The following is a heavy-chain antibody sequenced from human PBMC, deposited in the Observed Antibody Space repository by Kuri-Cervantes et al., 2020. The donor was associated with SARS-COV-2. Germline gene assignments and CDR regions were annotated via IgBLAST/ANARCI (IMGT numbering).Heavy chain of an antibody. Sequence: GGSLRLSCAASGFTFSSYGMHWVRQAPGKGLEWVAVIWYDGSNKYYADFVKGRFTVSRDNSKNTLYLQMNSLRAEDTAVYYCAYAYCSSTSCSNNNWFDPWGQGTLVTVSS. CDR1: GFTFSSYG. J-gene: IGHJ5*02. CDR2: IWYDGSNK. D-gene: IGHD2-2*01. CDR3: AYAYCSSTSCSNNNWFDP. V-gene: IGHV3-30*02.